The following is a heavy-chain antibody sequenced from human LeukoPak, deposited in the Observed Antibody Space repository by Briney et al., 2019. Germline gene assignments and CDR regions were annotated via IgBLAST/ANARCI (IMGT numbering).Heavy chain of an antibody. CDR1: GFTFSSYG. CDR2: IRYDGSNQ. V-gene: IGHV3-30*02. J-gene: IGHJ6*03. D-gene: IGHD2-15*01. CDR3: AKGFCSGGTCYLGAEYKYYYMDV. Sequence: GGSLRLSCGASGFTFSSYGMHWVRQPPGEGLEWVAFIRYDGSNQNYADSVKGRFTISRDNSKNTLYLQINSPRPEDTAVYYCAKGFCSGGTCYLGAEYKYYYMDVWGKGTTVTISS.